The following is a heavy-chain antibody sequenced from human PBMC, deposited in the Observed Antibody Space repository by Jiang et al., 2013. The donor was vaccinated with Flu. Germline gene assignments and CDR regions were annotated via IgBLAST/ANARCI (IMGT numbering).Heavy chain of an antibody. V-gene: IGHV3-7*03. D-gene: IGHD1-14*01. Sequence: ANIKQDESEKHYVDSVRGRFTISRDSAKNSLYLQMNSLRAEDTAVYYCARGSSNYNPSLKTRVSISIDASRSHLSLKLTSVTAADTAVYFCARRVGSGGFAPWGPGTLVTVSS. CDR2: IKQDESEK. CDR3: ARGSSNYNPSLKTRVSISIDASRSHLSLKLTSVTAADTAVYFCARRVGSGGFAP. J-gene: IGHJ5*02.